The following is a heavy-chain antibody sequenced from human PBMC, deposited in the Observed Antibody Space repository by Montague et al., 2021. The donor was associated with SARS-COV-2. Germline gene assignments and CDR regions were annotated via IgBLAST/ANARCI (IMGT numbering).Heavy chain of an antibody. CDR1: GGSISSSSYY. J-gene: IGHJ6*02. D-gene: IGHD6-13*01. CDR3: AAGEKDIAASSWDVFCYYGMDV. CDR2: IYYSGST. Sequence: SETLSLTCTVSGGSISSSSYYWGWIRQPPGKGLEWIESIYYSGSTYYNPFLKSRVTISVDTSKNQFSLKLSSVTAADTAVYYCAAGEKDIAASSWDVFCYYGMDVWGQGTTVTVSS. V-gene: IGHV4-39*01.